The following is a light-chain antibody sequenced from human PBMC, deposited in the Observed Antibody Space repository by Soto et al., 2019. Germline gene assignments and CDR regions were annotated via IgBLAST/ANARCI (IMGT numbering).Light chain of an antibody. V-gene: IGLV6-57*01. Sequence: LTQPHSVSESPGKTVTISCTRSSGSIASNYVQWYQQRPGSSPTTVIYEDNQRPSGVTDRFSGCIDSSSNSASLTISGLKTEDEADYCCQTYESSNKVFGGGTKLTV. J-gene: IGLJ2*01. CDR2: EDN. CDR3: QTYESSNKV. CDR1: SGSIASNY.